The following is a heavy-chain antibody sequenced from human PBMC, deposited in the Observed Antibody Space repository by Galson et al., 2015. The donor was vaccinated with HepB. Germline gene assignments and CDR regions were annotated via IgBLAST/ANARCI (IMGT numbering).Heavy chain of an antibody. J-gene: IGHJ4*02. CDR2: ISAYNGNT. CDR1: GYTFTSYG. Sequence: SCKASGYTFTSYGISWVRQAPGQGLEWMGWISAYNGNTNYAQKLQGRVTMTTDTSTSTAYMELRSLRSDDTAVCYCARDKGTPTSSSWYSYWGQGTLVTVSS. V-gene: IGHV1-18*04. D-gene: IGHD6-13*01. CDR3: ARDKGTPTSSSWYSY.